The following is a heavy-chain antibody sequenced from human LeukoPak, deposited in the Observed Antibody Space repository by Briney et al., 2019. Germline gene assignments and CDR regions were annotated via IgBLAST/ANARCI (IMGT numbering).Heavy chain of an antibody. J-gene: IGHJ4*02. D-gene: IGHD3-10*01. V-gene: IGHV3-30*04. Sequence: GWSLRLSCAASGFTFSSHAMHWVRQAPGKGLEWVAVISYDGSNKYYADSVKGRFTISRDNSKNTLYLQMNSLRAEDTAVYYCAKDYYGSSGFDYWGQGTLVTVSS. CDR2: ISYDGSNK. CDR3: AKDYYGSSGFDY. CDR1: GFTFSSHA.